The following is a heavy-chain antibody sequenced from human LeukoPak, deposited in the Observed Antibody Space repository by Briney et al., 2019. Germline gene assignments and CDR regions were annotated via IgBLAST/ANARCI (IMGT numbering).Heavy chain of an antibody. CDR3: ARDVPGSIGTTARFDP. Sequence: SVKVSCKASGFTFTSSAVQWVRQARGQRLEWIGWIVVGSGNTNYAQKFQERVTITRDMSTSTAYMELSSLRSEDTAVYYCARDVPGSIGTTARFDPWGQGTLVIVSS. CDR2: IVVGSGNT. D-gene: IGHD1-1*01. V-gene: IGHV1-58*01. J-gene: IGHJ5*02. CDR1: GFTFTSSA.